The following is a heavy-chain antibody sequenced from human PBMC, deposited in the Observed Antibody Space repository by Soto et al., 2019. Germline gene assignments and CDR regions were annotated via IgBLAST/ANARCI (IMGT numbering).Heavy chain of an antibody. CDR1: GYTFTSYG. CDR3: ARVSRSYDILTGYYPDDAFDI. D-gene: IGHD3-9*01. CDR2: ISAYNGNT. Sequence: ASVKVSCKASGYTFTSYGISWVRQAPGQGLEWMGWISAYNGNTNYAQKLQGRVTMTTDTSTSTAYMELRSLRSDDTAVYYCARVSRSYDILTGYYPDDAFDIWGQGTMVTVSS. J-gene: IGHJ3*02. V-gene: IGHV1-18*01.